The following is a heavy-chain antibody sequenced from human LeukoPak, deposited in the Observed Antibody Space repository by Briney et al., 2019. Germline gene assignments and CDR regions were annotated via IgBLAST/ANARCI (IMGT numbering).Heavy chain of an antibody. CDR1: GFTFSSYA. V-gene: IGHV3-23*01. J-gene: IGHJ4*02. D-gene: IGHD3-3*01. CDR3: AKDGGPKTYYDFWSGYYTRPYFDY. CDR2: ISGNSVST. Sequence: GGSLRLSCAASGFTFSSYAMSWVRQAPGKGLEWVSGISGNSVSTYYADSVKGRFTISRDNSKNTLYLQMNSLRAEDTAVYYCAKDGGPKTYYDFWSGYYTRPYFDYWGQGTLVTVSS.